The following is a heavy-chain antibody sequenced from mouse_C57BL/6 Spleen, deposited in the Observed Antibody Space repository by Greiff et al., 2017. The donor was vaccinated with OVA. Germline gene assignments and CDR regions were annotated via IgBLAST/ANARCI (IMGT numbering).Heavy chain of an antibody. J-gene: IGHJ2*01. D-gene: IGHD4-1*01. Sequence: QMQLKQSGPGLVQPSQSLSITCTVSGFSLTSYGVHWVRQSPGKGLEWLGVIWSGGSTDYNAAFISRLSISKDNSKSQVFFKMNSLQADDTAIYYCARDVGRGFDYWGQGTTLTVSS. CDR1: GFSLTSYG. V-gene: IGHV2-2*01. CDR2: IWSGGST. CDR3: ARDVGRGFDY.